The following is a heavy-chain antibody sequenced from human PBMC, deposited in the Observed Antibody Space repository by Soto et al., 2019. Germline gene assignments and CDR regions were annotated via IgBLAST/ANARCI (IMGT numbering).Heavy chain of an antibody. J-gene: IGHJ6*02. CDR3: ARGTGFYYYDMDV. V-gene: IGHV3-33*01. Sequence: QVQLVESGGGGVQPGRSLRLSCEASGFIFSNYGMHWVRQAPGKGLEWVALIWYDGSNKYYADSVKGRFTISRDNSKNTLYLQMNSLTAEDTAFYYCARGTGFYYYDMDVWGQGTTVTVSS. CDR2: IWYDGSNK. CDR1: GFIFSNYG.